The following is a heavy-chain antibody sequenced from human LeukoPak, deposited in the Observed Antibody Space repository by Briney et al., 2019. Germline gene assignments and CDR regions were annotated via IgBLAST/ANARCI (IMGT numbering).Heavy chain of an antibody. CDR2: ISGSGGTT. D-gene: IGHD3-10*01. CDR3: ARDFSGGFDY. V-gene: IGHV3-23*01. CDR1: GFTFGSYA. Sequence: GGSLRLSCAAPGFTFGSYAMSWARQAPGKGLEWVSSISGSGGTTYYADSVKGRFTISRDNAKNSLYLQMNSLRAEDTAVYYCARDFSGGFDYWGQGTLVTVSS. J-gene: IGHJ4*02.